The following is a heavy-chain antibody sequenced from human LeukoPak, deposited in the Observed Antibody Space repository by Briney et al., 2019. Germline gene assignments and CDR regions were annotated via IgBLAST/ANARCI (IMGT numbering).Heavy chain of an antibody. D-gene: IGHD2-2*01. Sequence: SETLSLTCTVSGRAISSSYWSWVRQPPGKGLEWSGYIYYSGSTNYNPSLKSRVTISVDTSKNQFSLKLSSVTAADTAVYYCARDLGYCSSISCYAWFDPWGQGTLVTVSS. CDR2: IYYSGST. CDR3: ARDLGYCSSISCYAWFDP. CDR1: GRAISSSY. V-gene: IGHV4-59*01. J-gene: IGHJ5*02.